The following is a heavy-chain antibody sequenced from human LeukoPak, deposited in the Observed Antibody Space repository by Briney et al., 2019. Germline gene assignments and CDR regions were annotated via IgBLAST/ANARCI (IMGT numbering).Heavy chain of an antibody. CDR2: LYTSGST. J-gene: IGHJ4*02. Sequence: SETLSLTCTVSGGSISSYSWSWIRQPAGEGLEWIGRLYTSGSTNYNPSVTSRVTTSLDTSKNQFSLKMKYVTAADTAVYYCARDLSYPLYYFDYWGQGTLVTVSS. CDR1: GGSISSYS. CDR3: ARDLSYPLYYFDY. D-gene: IGHD2-2*01. V-gene: IGHV4-4*07.